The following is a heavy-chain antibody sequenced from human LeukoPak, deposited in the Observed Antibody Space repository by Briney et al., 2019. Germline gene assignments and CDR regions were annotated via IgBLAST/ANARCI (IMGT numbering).Heavy chain of an antibody. CDR1: GGSISSGGYY. CDR3: ARDKLNSWVAFDI. V-gene: IGHV4-31*03. D-gene: IGHD6-13*01. CDR2: IYYSGST. Sequence: SETLSLTCTVSGGSISSGGYYWSWIRQHPGKGLEWIGYIYYSGSTYYNPSLKSRVTISVDTSKNQFSLKLSSVTAADTAVYYCARDKLNSWVAFDIWGQGTMVTVSS. J-gene: IGHJ3*02.